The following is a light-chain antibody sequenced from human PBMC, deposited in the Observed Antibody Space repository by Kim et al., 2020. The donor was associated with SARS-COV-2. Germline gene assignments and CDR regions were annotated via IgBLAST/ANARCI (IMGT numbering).Light chain of an antibody. CDR1: SGDIGAYDY. Sequence: QSALIQPASVSGSPGQSVTISCAGTSGDIGAYDYVSWYQQHPGKVPKLLIYDVSERPSGVSNRFSGSKSVNTASLTISGLQADDEADYYCNSYTISSTYVFGAGTKVTVL. CDR2: DVS. J-gene: IGLJ1*01. CDR3: NSYTISSTYV. V-gene: IGLV2-14*01.